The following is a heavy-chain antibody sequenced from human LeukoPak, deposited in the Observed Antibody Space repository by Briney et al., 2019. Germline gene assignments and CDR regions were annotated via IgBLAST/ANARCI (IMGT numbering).Heavy chain of an antibody. CDR3: ARGDYYGSGSYSIFYGTDV. J-gene: IGHJ6*04. V-gene: IGHV3-48*03. D-gene: IGHD3-10*01. CDR1: GFTFSNYE. CDR2: ISSSGSTI. Sequence: GGSLRLSCAASGFTFSNYEMNWVRQAPGKGLEWVSYISSSGSTIYYADSVKGRFTISRDNAKNSLYLQMNSLRAEDTAVYYCARGDYYGSGSYSIFYGTDVWGKGTTVTVSS.